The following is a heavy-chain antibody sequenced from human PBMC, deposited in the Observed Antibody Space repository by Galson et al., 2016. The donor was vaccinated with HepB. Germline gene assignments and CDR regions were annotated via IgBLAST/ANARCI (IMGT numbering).Heavy chain of an antibody. D-gene: IGHD1-1*01. CDR1: GFTFSSCW. Sequence: SLRLSCAASGFTFSSCWMTWVRQAPGKGLEWVANIKQDGSEKYYVDSVKGRFTISRDNSKNTLSLQMNSLRAEDTAIYYCARDGIPSLDQWGQGILVTVSS. V-gene: IGHV3-7*01. CDR2: IKQDGSEK. CDR3: ARDGIPSLDQ. J-gene: IGHJ4*02.